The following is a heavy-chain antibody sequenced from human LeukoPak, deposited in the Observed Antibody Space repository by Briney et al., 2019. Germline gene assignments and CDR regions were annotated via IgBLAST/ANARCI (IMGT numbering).Heavy chain of an antibody. CDR3: AKDTTYYYDSSGYYLGY. CDR2: ISYDGSNK. J-gene: IGHJ4*02. Sequence: GGSLRRSCAASGFTFSSYGMHWVRQAPGKGLEWVAVISYDGSNKYYADSVKGRFTISRDNSKNTLYLQMNSLRAEDTAVYYCAKDTTYYYDSSGYYLGYWGQGTLVTVSS. D-gene: IGHD3-22*01. CDR1: GFTFSSYG. V-gene: IGHV3-30*18.